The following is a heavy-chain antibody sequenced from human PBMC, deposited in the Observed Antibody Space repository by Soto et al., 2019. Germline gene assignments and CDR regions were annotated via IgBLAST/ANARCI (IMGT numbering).Heavy chain of an antibody. CDR2: MYDSGRS. V-gene: IGHV4-59*01. Sequence: ASETLSLTCSVSGGCISNNYWSWIRQSPGKGLEWIGYMYDSGRSNYNPSLQGRVTISGDTSKNQFSLKLTSVTPADTAVYYCARTHGSGSWWFDPWGQGTLVTVSS. D-gene: IGHD3-10*01. J-gene: IGHJ5*02. CDR3: ARTHGSGSWWFDP. CDR1: GGCISNNY.